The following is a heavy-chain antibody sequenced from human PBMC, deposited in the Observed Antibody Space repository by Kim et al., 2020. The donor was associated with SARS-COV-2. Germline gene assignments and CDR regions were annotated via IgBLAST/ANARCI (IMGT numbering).Heavy chain of an antibody. D-gene: IGHD7-27*01. CDR3: ARRTGYYYYMDV. J-gene: IGHJ6*03. V-gene: IGHV3-74*01. Sequence: YADAGKSRFTIARDNAKNTLYLQMNSLRAEDTAVYYCARRTGYYYYMDVWGQGTTVTVSS.